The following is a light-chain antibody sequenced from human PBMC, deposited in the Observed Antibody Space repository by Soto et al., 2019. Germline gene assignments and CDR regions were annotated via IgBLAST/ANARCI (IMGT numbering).Light chain of an antibody. CDR3: QQRNVWPPIT. V-gene: IGKV3D-11*02. Sequence: VLTQSPATLSLSPGERATLSCRASQSIHTSLAWYQQKPGQPPRLVVYDSTLRANGVPDRFGGSRPGTECTLTINNLEPEDFAVYYWQQRNVWPPITFGQGTRLEIK. CDR2: DST. J-gene: IGKJ5*01. CDR1: QSIHTS.